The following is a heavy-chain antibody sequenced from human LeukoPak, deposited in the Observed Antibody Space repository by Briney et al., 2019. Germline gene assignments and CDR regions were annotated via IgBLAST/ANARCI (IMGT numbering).Heavy chain of an antibody. CDR3: ARGDWVA. D-gene: IGHD3-9*01. J-gene: IGHJ4*02. CDR2: ININTGNP. CDR1: GYTFSGSD. Sequence: ASVKVSCKASGYTFSGSDMNWVRQAPGQGLEWMGWININTGNPTYAQHFTGRFVFSLDTSVSTAYLQISSLKAEDTAVYYCARGDWVAWGQGTLVTVSS. V-gene: IGHV7-4-1*02.